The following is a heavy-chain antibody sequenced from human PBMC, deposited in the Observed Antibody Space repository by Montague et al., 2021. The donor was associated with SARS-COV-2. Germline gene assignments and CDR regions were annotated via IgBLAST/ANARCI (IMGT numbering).Heavy chain of an antibody. CDR3: ARVPSSSWYFDS. D-gene: IGHD6-13*01. Sequence: SLRLSCAASGFTFSSYGMHWVRQAPGKGLEWVANIKQDGSEKYYVDSVKGRFTIARDNAKNSLYLQMNSLRAEDTAVYYCARVPSSSWYFDSWGQGTLVTVSS. V-gene: IGHV3-7*01. J-gene: IGHJ4*02. CDR1: GFTFSSYG. CDR2: IKQDGSEK.